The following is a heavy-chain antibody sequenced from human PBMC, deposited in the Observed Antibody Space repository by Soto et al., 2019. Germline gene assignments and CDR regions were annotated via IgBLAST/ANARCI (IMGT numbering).Heavy chain of an antibody. D-gene: IGHD3-16*01. CDR1: GYSFTRYG. V-gene: IGHV1-18*01. CDR2: ISGYNANT. J-gene: IGHJ6*02. CDR3: ARMGDVPYYCYGLDV. Sequence: QVQLVQSGVEVKKPGASVKVSCKASGYSFTRYGISWVRQAPGQGLEWMGWISGYNANTNYPENLQGRVTMTTDTSTSKACMEVRNLISDDTAVYYCARMGDVPYYCYGLDVWGQGTTVTVSS.